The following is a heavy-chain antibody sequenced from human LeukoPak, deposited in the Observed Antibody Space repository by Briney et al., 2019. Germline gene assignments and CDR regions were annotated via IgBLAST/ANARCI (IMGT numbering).Heavy chain of an antibody. CDR1: GGSISSYY. CDR2: IYYSGST. J-gene: IGHJ3*02. D-gene: IGHD6-19*01. CDR3: ARDTAVAPNHDAFDI. Sequence: KPSETLSLTCTVSGGSISSYYWSWIRQPPGRGLEWIGYIYYSGSTNYNPSLKSRVTISVDTSKNQFSLKLSSVTAADTAVYYCARDTAVAPNHDAFDIWGQGTMVTVSS. V-gene: IGHV4-59*01.